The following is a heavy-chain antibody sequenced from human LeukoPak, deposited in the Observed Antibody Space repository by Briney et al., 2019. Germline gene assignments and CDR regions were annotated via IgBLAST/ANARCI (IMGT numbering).Heavy chain of an antibody. J-gene: IGHJ6*03. CDR2: ITSSSSYI. V-gene: IGHV3-21*01. CDR1: GFTFSTYN. Sequence: SGGSLRLSCAASGFTFSTYNMNWVRQAPGKGLEWVSSITSSSSYIYYADSVKGRFTISRDNAKNSLYLQMNSLRAEVTAVYYCARDPYSGGYGDYYYYYMDLWGQGTTVTISS. CDR3: ARDPYSGGYGDYYYYYMDL. D-gene: IGHD1-26*01.